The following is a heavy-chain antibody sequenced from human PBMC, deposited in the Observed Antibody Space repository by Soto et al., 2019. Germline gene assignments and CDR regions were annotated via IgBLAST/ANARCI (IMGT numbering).Heavy chain of an antibody. CDR2: ISGNSGSI. CDR1: GFTFDDYA. J-gene: IGHJ3*02. V-gene: IGHV3-9*01. CDR3: EISSRWFNAFDI. Sequence: EVQLVESGGGLVQPGRSLRLSCAASGFTFDDYAMHLVRQAPGKGLEWVSGISGNSGSIGYADSVKGRFTISRDNAKNSLYLQMNSLRAEDTALYYCEISSRWFNAFDIWGQGTMVTVSS. D-gene: IGHD6-13*01.